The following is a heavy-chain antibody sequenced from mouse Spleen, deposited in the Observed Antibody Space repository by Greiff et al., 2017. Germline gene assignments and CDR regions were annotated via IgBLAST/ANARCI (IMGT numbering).Heavy chain of an antibody. CDR1: GYTFTSYW. V-gene: IGHV1-53*01. J-gene: IGHJ2*01. CDR3: ARGEANWDVRYYFDY. Sequence: VQLQQPGTELVKPGASVKLSCKASGYTFTSYWMHWVKQRPGQGLEWIGNINPSNGGTNYNEKFKSKATLTVDKSSSTAYMQLSSLTSEDSAVYYCARGEANWDVRYYFDYWGQGTTLTVSS. D-gene: IGHD4-1*01. CDR2: INPSNGGT.